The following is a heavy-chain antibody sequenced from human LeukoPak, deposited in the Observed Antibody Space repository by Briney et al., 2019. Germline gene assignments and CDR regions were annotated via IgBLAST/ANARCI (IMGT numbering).Heavy chain of an antibody. CDR3: ARDAGWGRLDS. V-gene: IGHV3-74*01. CDR1: GLTISDSW. CDR2: LASDETNK. J-gene: IGHJ4*02. Sequence: GGSLRLSCAASGLTISDSWIHWVRQVPGKGLMWVSRLASDETNKIYADSVKGRFTISRDNAKNTLYLQMNSLRVEDTGIYYCARDAGWGRLDSWGQGALVTVSS. D-gene: IGHD3-16*01.